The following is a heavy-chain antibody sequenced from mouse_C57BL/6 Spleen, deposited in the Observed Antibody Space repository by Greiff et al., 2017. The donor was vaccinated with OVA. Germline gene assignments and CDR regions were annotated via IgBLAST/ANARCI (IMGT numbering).Heavy chain of an antibody. CDR1: GYTFTSYG. J-gene: IGHJ1*03. V-gene: IGHV1-81*01. CDR3: ARSRDYGYFDV. Sequence: VQLVESGAELARPGASVKLSCKASGYTFTSYGISWVKQRTGQGLEWIGEIYPRSGNTYYNEKFKGKATLTADKSSSTAYMELRSMTSEDSAVYFCARSRDYGYFDVWGTGTTVTVSS. CDR2: IYPRSGNT.